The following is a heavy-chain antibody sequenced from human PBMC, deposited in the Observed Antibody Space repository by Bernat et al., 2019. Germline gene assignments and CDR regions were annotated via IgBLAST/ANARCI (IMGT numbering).Heavy chain of an antibody. J-gene: IGHJ4*02. CDR1: GFTFSSYS. V-gene: IGHV3-21*01. CDR2: ISTDNYM. D-gene: IGHD2-2*02. Sequence: EVQLVESGGGLVKPGGSLRLSCAASGFTFSSYSFNWVRQAPGKGLEWVSSISTDNYMSYADSVKGRFTISRDNAKSSLHLQMNSLRAEDTAVYYCARVSIPGGGDYWGQGTLVSVSS. CDR3: ARVSIPGGGDY.